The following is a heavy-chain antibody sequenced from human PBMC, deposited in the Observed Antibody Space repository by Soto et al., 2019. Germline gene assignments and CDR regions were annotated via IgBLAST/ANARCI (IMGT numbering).Heavy chain of an antibody. CDR3: AGGRFRVVTATGLNLYYYYYGMDV. CDR1: GGSFSGYY. CDR2: INHSGST. D-gene: IGHD2-21*02. V-gene: IGHV4-34*01. Sequence: PSETLSLTCAVYGGSFSGYYWSWIRQPPGKGLEWIGEINHSGSTNYNPSLKSRVTISVDTSKNQFSLKLSSVTAADTAVYYCAGGRFRVVTATGLNLYYYYYGMDVWGQGTTVTVSS. J-gene: IGHJ6*02.